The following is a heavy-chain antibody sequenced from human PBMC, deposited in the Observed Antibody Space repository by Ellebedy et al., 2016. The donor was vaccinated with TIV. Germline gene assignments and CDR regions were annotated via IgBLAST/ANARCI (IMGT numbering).Heavy chain of an antibody. CDR1: GFPVSNYY. V-gene: IGHV3-66*01. J-gene: IGHJ2*01. CDR3: ARASFYDVDLSGWYFDL. Sequence: GGSLRLSCAAASGFPVSNYYLTWVRQAPGKGLECVSVIYSAGNTYYADSVKGRFTISRDNAKNTLYLHIDSLRTEDTAVYYCARASFYDVDLSGWYFDLWGRGTLVTVSS. D-gene: IGHD3-10*02. CDR2: IYSAGNT.